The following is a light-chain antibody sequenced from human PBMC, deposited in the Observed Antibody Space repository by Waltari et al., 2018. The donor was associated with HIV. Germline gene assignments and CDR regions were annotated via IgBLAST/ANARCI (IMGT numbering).Light chain of an antibody. J-gene: IGLJ2*01. CDR1: ISNIGSNY. CDR2: RDN. CDR3: AAWDDSLSGFVV. Sequence: HSVLTQPPSTSGTPGQRVTISCSGGISNIGSNYVEWYQGLPGTAPKLLIYRDNPRPSGVPDRFSASKSGTSASLAISGLRSEDEADYYCAAWDDSLSGFVVFGGGTKLTVL. V-gene: IGLV1-47*01.